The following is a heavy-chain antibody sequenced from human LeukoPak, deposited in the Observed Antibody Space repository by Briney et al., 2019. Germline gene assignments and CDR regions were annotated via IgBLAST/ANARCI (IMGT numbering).Heavy chain of an antibody. Sequence: GGSLRLSCAASGFTFRSYAMTWVRQVPGKGLDWVSGISGSGDATYYADSVKGRFTISRDNSKNTLNLQMINLGAEDTAVYFCARDGDATVIGTLDRWGQGTLVTVSS. V-gene: IGHV3-23*01. D-gene: IGHD1/OR15-1a*01. CDR1: GFTFRSYA. J-gene: IGHJ5*02. CDR2: ISGSGDAT. CDR3: ARDGDATVIGTLDR.